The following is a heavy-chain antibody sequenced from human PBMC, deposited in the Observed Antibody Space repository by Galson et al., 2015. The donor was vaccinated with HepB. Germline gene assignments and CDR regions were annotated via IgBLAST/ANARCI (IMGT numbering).Heavy chain of an antibody. D-gene: IGHD3-22*01. Sequence: SLRLSCAASGFTFSSYSMNWVRQAPGKGLEWVSYISSSSSTIYYADSVKGRFTISRDNAKNSLYLQMNSLRDEDTAVYYCARDPYGLGYDSTEPHYWGQGTLVTVSS. CDR3: ARDPYGLGYDSTEPHY. J-gene: IGHJ4*02. CDR1: GFTFSSYS. CDR2: ISSSSSTI. V-gene: IGHV3-48*02.